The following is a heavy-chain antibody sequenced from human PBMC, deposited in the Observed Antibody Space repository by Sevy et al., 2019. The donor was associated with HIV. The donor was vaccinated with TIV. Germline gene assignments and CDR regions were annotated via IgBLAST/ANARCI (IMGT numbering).Heavy chain of an antibody. Sequence: SETLSLTCTVSGGSISSNSYYWVWIRQPPGKGLEWIGSIYYSGTTYYNPSLKSRVTISIDTSKTQFSLKLSSVTAADTAIFYCARLNYGDYSNYFDPWGQGSLVTDSS. CDR1: GGSISSNSYY. D-gene: IGHD4-17*01. V-gene: IGHV4-39*01. J-gene: IGHJ5*02. CDR2: IYYSGTT. CDR3: ARLNYGDYSNYFDP.